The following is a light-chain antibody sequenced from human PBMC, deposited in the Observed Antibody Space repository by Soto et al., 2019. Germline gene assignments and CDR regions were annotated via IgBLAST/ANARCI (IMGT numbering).Light chain of an antibody. Sequence: DIQMTQSPSSLSASVGDRVTITCRASQSISSYLNWYQQKPGKAPKLLIYAASTLQSGVPSRFSGSGSGTDFTLTISCLQSEDFATYYCHQYYSYPSLTFGGGTKADIK. CDR3: HQYYSYPSLT. CDR1: QSISSY. V-gene: IGKV1-39*01. J-gene: IGKJ4*02. CDR2: AAS.